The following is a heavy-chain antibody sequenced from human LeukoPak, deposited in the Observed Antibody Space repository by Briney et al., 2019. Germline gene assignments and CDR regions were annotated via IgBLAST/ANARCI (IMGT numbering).Heavy chain of an antibody. D-gene: IGHD4-17*01. Sequence: GGSLRLSCAASGLIFHNYALVWIRRAPGKGPEWVSAILGGGGTFYADAVKGRFTISRNNSKSTLYLQMNSLRAEDTATYCCGQDPNGNYIGAFDFWGRGTMVTVSS. CDR1: GLIFHNYA. CDR3: GQDPNGNYIGAFDF. J-gene: IGHJ3*01. V-gene: IGHV3-23*01. CDR2: ILGGGGT.